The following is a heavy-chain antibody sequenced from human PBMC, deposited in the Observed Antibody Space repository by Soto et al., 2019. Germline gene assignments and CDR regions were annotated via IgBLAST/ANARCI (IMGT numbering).Heavy chain of an antibody. D-gene: IGHD1-1*01. CDR1: GFNLGSYW. V-gene: IGHV3-74*01. CDR3: ARGGLEPFDY. Sequence: EVQLVESGGGLVQPGGSLRLSCAGSGFNLGSYWMHWVRQAPGKGLVWVSRINDYGTTINYAESVEGRFTISRDDAKSEVYLQMNNLRAEDTAVYYCARGGLEPFDYCGQGALVTVSS. CDR2: INDYGTTI. J-gene: IGHJ4*02.